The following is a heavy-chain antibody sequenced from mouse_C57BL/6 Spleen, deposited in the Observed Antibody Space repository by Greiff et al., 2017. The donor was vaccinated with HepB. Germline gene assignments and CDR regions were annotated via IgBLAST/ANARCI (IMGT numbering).Heavy chain of an antibody. CDR3: ARGDGYYFAY. V-gene: IGHV1-69*01. J-gene: IGHJ3*01. CDR1: CSTFTSYW. CDR2: IDPSDSYT. D-gene: IGHD2-3*01. Sequence: VQLQPPGADLVMPVASVNLSCKSSCSTFTSYWMHWVKQRPGQGLEWIGEIDPSDSYTNYNQKFKGKSTLTVDKSSSTAYMQLSSLTSEDSAVYYCARGDGYYFAYWGQGTLVTVSA.